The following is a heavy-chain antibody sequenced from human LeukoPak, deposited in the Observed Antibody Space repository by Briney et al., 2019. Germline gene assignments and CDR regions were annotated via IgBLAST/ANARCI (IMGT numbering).Heavy chain of an antibody. D-gene: IGHD3-10*01. CDR2: IYYCGST. V-gene: IGHV4-59*08. Sequence: SETLSLTCTVSGGSISSYYWSWIRQPPRKGLEWIGYIYYCGSTNHNPSLKSRVTPSVDTSKNQFSLMLSSVTAAATAVCFCARHSVFDIWGQGTMVTVSS. CDR3: ARHSVFDI. CDR1: GGSISSYY. J-gene: IGHJ3*02.